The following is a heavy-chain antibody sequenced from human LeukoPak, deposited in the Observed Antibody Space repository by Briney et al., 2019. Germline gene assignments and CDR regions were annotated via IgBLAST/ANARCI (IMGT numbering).Heavy chain of an antibody. CDR3: ARDLYCSSTSCLNY. CDR1: GVSFSSYA. CDR2: ISYDGSNK. J-gene: IGHJ4*02. D-gene: IGHD2-2*01. Sequence: PGGSLRLSCAASGVSFSSYAMHWVRQAPGKGLEWVAVISYDGSNKYYADSVKGRFTISRDNAKNSLYLQMNSLRAEDTAVYYCARDLYCSSTSCLNYWGQGTLVTVSS. V-gene: IGHV3-30-3*01.